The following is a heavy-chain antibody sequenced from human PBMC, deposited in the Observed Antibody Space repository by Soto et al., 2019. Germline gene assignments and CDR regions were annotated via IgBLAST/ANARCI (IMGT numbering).Heavy chain of an antibody. CDR2: ISGYNGNT. J-gene: IGHJ4*02. CDR3: ARDQVEMATITYTSDFDY. Sequence: ASVKVSCKASGYSFTSYGISWGRQAPGQGLEWMGWISGYNGNTNYAQKLQGRVTMTTDTSTRTAYMELRSLRSDDTAVYYCARDQVEMATITYTSDFDYWGQGTLVSVSS. V-gene: IGHV1-18*01. D-gene: IGHD5-12*01. CDR1: GYSFTSYG.